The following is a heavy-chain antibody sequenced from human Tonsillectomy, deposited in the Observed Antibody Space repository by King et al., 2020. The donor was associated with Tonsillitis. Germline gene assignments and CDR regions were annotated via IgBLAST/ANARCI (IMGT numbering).Heavy chain of an antibody. Sequence: VQLVESGGGLVQPGGSLRLSCVASGFTFSSYAMTWVRQAPGKGLEWVSAISGSGGITYYADSVKGRFTISRDNSKNTLYLQMNSLRAEDTAVYSCAKDLYDSSGYYFDYWGQGTLVTVSS. V-gene: IGHV3-23*04. CDR3: AKDLYDSSGYYFDY. D-gene: IGHD3-22*01. CDR1: GFTFSSYA. CDR2: ISGSGGIT. J-gene: IGHJ4*02.